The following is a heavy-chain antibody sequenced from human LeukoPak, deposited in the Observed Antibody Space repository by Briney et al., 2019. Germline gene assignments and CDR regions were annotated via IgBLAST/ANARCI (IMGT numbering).Heavy chain of an antibody. J-gene: IGHJ3*02. V-gene: IGHV3-7*01. CDR3: ARDLAGPPQEAFDI. CDR2: IKKDGSER. Sequence: GGSLRLSCAASGFTFSSYWMNWVRQAPGRGLEWVANIKKDGSERYYVDSVKGRFTISRDNTKKSLYLQMNTLRAEDTAVYYCARDLAGPPQEAFDIWGQGTMVTVSS. CDR1: GFTFSSYW.